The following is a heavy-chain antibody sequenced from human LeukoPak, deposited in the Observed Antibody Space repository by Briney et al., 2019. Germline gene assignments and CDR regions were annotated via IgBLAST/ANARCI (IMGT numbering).Heavy chain of an antibody. CDR2: INPNSGGT. J-gene: IGHJ5*02. V-gene: IGHV1-2*02. CDR3: ARDSIAVAGTSLGWFDP. D-gene: IGHD6-19*01. CDR1: GYTFTGYY. Sequence: EASVKVSCKASGYTFTGYYMHWVRQAPGQGLEWMGWINPNSGGTNYAQKFQGRVTMTRDTSISTAYMELSRLRSDDTAVYYCARDSIAVAGTSLGWFDPWGQGTLVTVSS.